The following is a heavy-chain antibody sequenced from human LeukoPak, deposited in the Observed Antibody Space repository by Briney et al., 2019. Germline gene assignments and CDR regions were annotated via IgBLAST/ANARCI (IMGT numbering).Heavy chain of an antibody. CDR2: INPTGGST. CDR1: GYTFPSYF. V-gene: IGHV1-46*01. D-gene: IGHD6-19*01. J-gene: IGHJ4*02. CDR3: ARQGTYSSAIGMGY. Sequence: ASVKVSCKASGYTFPSYFMHWVRQAPGQGLEWMGIINPTGGSTTYAQKFQGRVTMTRDTSTRTVYMEVNSLRSEGTAVYYCARQGTYSSAIGMGYWGQGTLVTVSS.